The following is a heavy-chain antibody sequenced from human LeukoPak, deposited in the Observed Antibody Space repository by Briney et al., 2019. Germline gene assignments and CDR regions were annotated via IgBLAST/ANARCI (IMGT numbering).Heavy chain of an antibody. V-gene: IGHV1-2*02. D-gene: IGHD2-2*02. Sequence: ASVKVCCKASGYTFTGYYMHWVRQAPGQGLEWMGWINPNSGGTNYAQKFQGRVTMTRDTSTSTVYMELSSLRSEDTAVYYCARATEDCSSTSCYRSYYYYGMDVWGQGTTVTVSS. CDR2: INPNSGGT. CDR1: GYTFTGYY. J-gene: IGHJ6*02. CDR3: ARATEDCSSTSCYRSYYYYGMDV.